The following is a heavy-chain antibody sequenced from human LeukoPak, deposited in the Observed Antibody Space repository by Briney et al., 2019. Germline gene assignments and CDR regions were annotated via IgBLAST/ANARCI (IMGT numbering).Heavy chain of an antibody. D-gene: IGHD5-12*01. CDR1: GGSISSSNW. CDR3: ARAPRPAIVATAYFDY. V-gene: IGHV4-4*02. CDR2: IYHSGST. Sequence: PSETLSLTCAVSGGSISSSNWWSWVRQPPGKGLEWIGEIYHSGSTYYNPSLKSRVTISVDRSKNQFSLKLSSVTAADTAVYYCARAPRPAIVATAYFDYWGQGTLVTVSS. J-gene: IGHJ4*02.